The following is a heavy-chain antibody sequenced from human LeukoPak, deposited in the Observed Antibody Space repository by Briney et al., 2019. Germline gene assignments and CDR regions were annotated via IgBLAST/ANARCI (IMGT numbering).Heavy chain of an antibody. J-gene: IGHJ4*02. Sequence: GGSLRLSCAGSGFRFSSHGMNWVRQAPGKGLEWVSGISPGGGPTYYADSVKGRFSISRDDLKNTLYLQMTNLRAEDTAVYYCAKDGAWLRFDDWGQGILVTVSS. D-gene: IGHD5-12*01. CDR1: GFRFSSHG. V-gene: IGHV3-23*01. CDR3: AKDGAWLRFDD. CDR2: ISPGGGPT.